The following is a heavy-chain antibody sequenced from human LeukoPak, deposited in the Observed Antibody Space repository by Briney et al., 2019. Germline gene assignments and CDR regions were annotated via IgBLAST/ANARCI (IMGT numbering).Heavy chain of an antibody. J-gene: IGHJ1*01. V-gene: IGHV3-30*18. Sequence: PGRSLRLSCAASGFTFSSYGMHWVRQAPGKGLEWVAVISYDGSNKYYADSVKGRFTISRDNSKNTLYLQMNSLRAEDTAVYYCAKDPLPYSSGWQYFQHWGQGTLVTVSS. CDR2: ISYDGSNK. D-gene: IGHD6-19*01. CDR3: AKDPLPYSSGWQYFQH. CDR1: GFTFSSYG.